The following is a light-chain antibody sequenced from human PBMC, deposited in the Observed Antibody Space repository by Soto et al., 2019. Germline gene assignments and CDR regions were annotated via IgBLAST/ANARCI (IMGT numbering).Light chain of an antibody. V-gene: IGLV1-51*01. Sequence: QSVLTQPPSVSAAPGQKVTISGSGSSSNIGGNSVSWYQQLPGTAPKLLIYDDNKRPSGIPDRFSGSKSGTSATLGITGFQTGDEAEYYCGSWDSSLSAYVFGTGTKVTVL. J-gene: IGLJ1*01. CDR1: SSNIGGNS. CDR3: GSWDSSLSAYV. CDR2: DDN.